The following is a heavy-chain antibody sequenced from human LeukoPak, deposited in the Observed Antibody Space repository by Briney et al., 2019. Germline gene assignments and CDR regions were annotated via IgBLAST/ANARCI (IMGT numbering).Heavy chain of an antibody. D-gene: IGHD3-3*01. V-gene: IGHV1-46*01. CDR1: GYIFTDYY. Sequence: ASVKVSCKASGYIFTDYYMHWVRQAPGQGLEWMGIINPSGGSTSYAQKFQGRVTMTRDTSTSTVYMELSSLRSEDTAVYYCARANRITIFGVARGDWFDPWGQGTLVTVSS. CDR3: ARANRITIFGVARGDWFDP. CDR2: INPSGGST. J-gene: IGHJ5*02.